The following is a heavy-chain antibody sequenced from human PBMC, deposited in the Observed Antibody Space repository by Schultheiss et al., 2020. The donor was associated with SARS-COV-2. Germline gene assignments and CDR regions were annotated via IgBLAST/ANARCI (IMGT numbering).Heavy chain of an antibody. V-gene: IGHV4-39*07. J-gene: IGHJ5*01. CDR2: INHSGST. CDR3: ARVGRQDIVVVPAAYNWFDP. D-gene: IGHD2-2*01. CDR1: GGSISSSSYY. Sequence: SETLSLTCTVSGGSISSSSYYWGWIRQPPGKGLEWIGEINHSGSTNYNPSLKSRVTLSVDTSKSQFSLKLTSVPAADTAVYYCARVGRQDIVVVPAAYNWFDPWGQGTMVTVSS.